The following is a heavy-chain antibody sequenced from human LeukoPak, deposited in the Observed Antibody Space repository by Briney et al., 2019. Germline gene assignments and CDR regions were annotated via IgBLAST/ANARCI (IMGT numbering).Heavy chain of an antibody. CDR1: GYTFTGYY. J-gene: IGHJ5*02. CDR3: AGGSGEQWLTRINWFDP. V-gene: IGHV1-2*02. D-gene: IGHD6-19*01. CDR2: INPNSGGT. Sequence: ASVKVSCKASGYTFTGYYMHWVRQAPGQGLEWMGWINPNSGGTNYAQKFQGRVTMTRDTSISTAYMELSRLRSDDTAVYYCAGGSGEQWLTRINWFDPWGQGTLVTVSS.